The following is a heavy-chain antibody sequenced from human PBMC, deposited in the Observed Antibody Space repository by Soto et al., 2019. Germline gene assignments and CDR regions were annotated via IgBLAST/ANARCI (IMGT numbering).Heavy chain of an antibody. CDR3: ARDLGVVTGTTWDYYYYGMDI. CDR1: GGSISSYD. D-gene: IGHD1-7*01. CDR2: IYYSGST. J-gene: IGHJ6*01. V-gene: IGHV4-59*01. Sequence: SETMSLTCAVSGGSISSYDWSWIRQPPGKGLEWIGYIYYSGSTNYNPSLKSRVTISVDTSKNQFSLKLGSVTAADTAVYYCARDLGVVTGTTWDYYYYGMDIWGQATTVTVSS.